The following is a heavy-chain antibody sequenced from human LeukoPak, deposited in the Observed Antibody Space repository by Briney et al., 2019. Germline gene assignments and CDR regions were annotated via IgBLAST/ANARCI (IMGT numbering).Heavy chain of an antibody. CDR2: MNGEGTTI. V-gene: IGHV3-74*01. Sequence: GGSLRLSCATSGLTFRTTWMHWVRQAPGKGLMWVSRMNGEGTTIDYADSVKGRFTVSRDYAKNTLFLQMNNLRTEDTALYFCATARNFRYEYWGQGSLVIVSA. J-gene: IGHJ4*02. D-gene: IGHD5-12*01. CDR1: GLTFRTTW. CDR3: ATARNFRYEY.